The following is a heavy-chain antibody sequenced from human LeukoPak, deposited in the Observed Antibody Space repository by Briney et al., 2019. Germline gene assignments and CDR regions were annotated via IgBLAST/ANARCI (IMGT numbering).Heavy chain of an antibody. D-gene: IGHD1-26*01. Sequence: SETLPLTCTVSGGSISIYYWSWIRQPPGKGLEWIGYIYNSGSTNYNPSLRSRVTISVDTSKNQFSLKLNSVTAADTAVYYCVRDRELTYWSQGTLVTVSS. CDR2: IYNSGST. V-gene: IGHV4-59*01. CDR1: GGSISIYY. J-gene: IGHJ4*02. CDR3: VRDRELTY.